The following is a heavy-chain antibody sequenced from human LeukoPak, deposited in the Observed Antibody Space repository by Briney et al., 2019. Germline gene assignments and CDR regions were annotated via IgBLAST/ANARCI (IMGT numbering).Heavy chain of an antibody. CDR2: SNWNGGNT. CDR3: ARDLYGDYGFDT. Sequence: GGSLRLSCAASGFNFDDYGMSWVRHAPGKGLEWVSGSNWNGGNTGYADSVKGRFTVSRDNARKPLFLQMNSLRVEDTALYYCARDLYGDYGFDTWGQGTLVTVSS. CDR1: GFNFDDYG. J-gene: IGHJ3*02. D-gene: IGHD4-17*01. V-gene: IGHV3-20*04.